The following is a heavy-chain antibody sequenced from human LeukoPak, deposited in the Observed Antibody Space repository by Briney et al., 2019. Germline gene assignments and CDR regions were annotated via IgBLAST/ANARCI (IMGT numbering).Heavy chain of an antibody. D-gene: IGHD6-13*01. V-gene: IGHV4-59*01. CDR2: IYYSGTT. CDR3: ARGVYIAAAQYGY. J-gene: IGHJ4*02. Sequence: SSETLSLTCTVSGGSISSYYWSWIRQPPGKGLEWIGYIYYSGTTNYNPSLKSRVTISVDTSKNQFSLKLSSVSAADTAVYYCARGVYIAAAQYGYWGQGTLVTVSS. CDR1: GGSISSYY.